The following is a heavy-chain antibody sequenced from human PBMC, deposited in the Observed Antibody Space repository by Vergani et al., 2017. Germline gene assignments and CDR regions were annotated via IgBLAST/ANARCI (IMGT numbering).Heavy chain of an antibody. D-gene: IGHD1-1*01. CDR2: IRYDGSNK. CDR1: GFTFSSYG. V-gene: IGHV3-30*02. J-gene: IGHJ4*02. Sequence: QVQLVESGGGVVQPGGSLRLSCAASGFTFSSYGMHWVRQAPGKGLEWVAFIRYDGSNKYYADSVKGRFTISRDNSKNTLYLQMNSLRVEDTAVYFCTKGGIMTTIMNYWGQGTLVTVAS. CDR3: TKGGIMTTIMNY.